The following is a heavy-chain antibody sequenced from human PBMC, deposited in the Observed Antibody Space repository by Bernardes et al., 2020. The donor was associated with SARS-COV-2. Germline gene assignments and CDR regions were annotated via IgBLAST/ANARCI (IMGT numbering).Heavy chain of an antibody. CDR1: GGPFRGSY. CDR3: ARGTAAAGQDYNGMDV. D-gene: IGHD6-13*01. V-gene: IGHV4-34*01. Sequence: SETLSLTCTVYGGPFRGSYWSWIRQSPGPGLAWIGEVNHSGSTSYCSSLKSRVTISVDTSKKQFSLKLNSVTAADTAEYYCARGTAAAGQDYNGMDVWGQGTTVTGSS. J-gene: IGHJ6*02. CDR2: VNHSGST.